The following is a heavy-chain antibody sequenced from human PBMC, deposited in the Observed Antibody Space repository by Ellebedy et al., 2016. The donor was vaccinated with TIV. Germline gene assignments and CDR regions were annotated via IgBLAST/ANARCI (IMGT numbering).Heavy chain of an antibody. CDR1: GFTFSGYW. CDR3: ARDTCFSTSCYSDY. Sequence: GESLKISXAASGFTFSGYWMTWVRQAPGKGLEWVANINRDGSDKNYVDSVKGRFTISRDNAKNTLFLQVNSLRAEDTAVYYCARDTCFSTSCYSDYWGQGALVTVSS. CDR2: INRDGSDK. V-gene: IGHV3-7*01. D-gene: IGHD2-2*01. J-gene: IGHJ4*02.